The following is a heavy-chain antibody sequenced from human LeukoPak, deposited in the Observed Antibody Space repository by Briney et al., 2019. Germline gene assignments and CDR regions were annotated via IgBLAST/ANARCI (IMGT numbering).Heavy chain of an antibody. CDR2: IKQDGSAQ. V-gene: IGHV3-7*01. CDR3: ANGGTYSSGP. J-gene: IGHJ5*02. CDR1: GFPFSSYW. D-gene: IGHD3-22*01. Sequence: GGSLRLSCAASGFPFSSYWMSWVRQAPGKGLEWVANIKQDGSAQYYVDSVKGRFTISRDNAKNSLFLQINSLRAEDTAVYYCANGGTYSSGPWGQGTLVTVSS.